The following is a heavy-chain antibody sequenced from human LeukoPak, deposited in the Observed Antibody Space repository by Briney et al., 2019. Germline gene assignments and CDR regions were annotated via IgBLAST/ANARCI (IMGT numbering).Heavy chain of an antibody. V-gene: IGHV4-59*01. CDR2: IYYSGST. Sequence: SETLSLTCTVSGGSISSYYWSWIRQPPGKGLEWIGYIYYSGSTNYNPSLKSRVTISVDTSKNQFSLKLSSVTAAGTAVYYCARDPEDYGSGSLWGQGTLVTVSS. D-gene: IGHD3-10*01. CDR3: ARDPEDYGSGSL. J-gene: IGHJ4*02. CDR1: GGSISSYY.